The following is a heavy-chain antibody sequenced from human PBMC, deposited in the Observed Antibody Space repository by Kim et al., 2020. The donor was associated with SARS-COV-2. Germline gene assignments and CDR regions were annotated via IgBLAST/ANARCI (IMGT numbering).Heavy chain of an antibody. V-gene: IGHV3-23*01. J-gene: IGHJ4*03. Sequence: GGSLRLSCAASGFTFSNYAMSWVRQAPGKGLEWVSGISGNDDTTYYADPVKGRFTISRDNSNNTLFVQMNSLRAEDTALYYCAKGVRYFDLFDHYFYSWGHGTLVTVPS. CDR2: ISGNDDTT. CDR3: AKGVRYFDLFDHYFYS. D-gene: IGHD3-9*01. CDR1: GFTFSNYA.